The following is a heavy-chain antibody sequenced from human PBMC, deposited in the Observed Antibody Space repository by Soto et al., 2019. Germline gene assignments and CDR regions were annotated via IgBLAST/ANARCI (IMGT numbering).Heavy chain of an antibody. Sequence: GWSLRLSCAASGFTFSSHSINWVRQAPGKGLEWVSYISGSGATKYYADSVKGRFTISRDNARNSLYLQMSSLSDEDTAVYYCARAIRGFSYVVDYWGQGTLVTVSS. CDR3: ARAIRGFSYVVDY. D-gene: IGHD5-18*01. J-gene: IGHJ4*02. CDR1: GFTFSSHS. CDR2: ISGSGATK. V-gene: IGHV3-48*02.